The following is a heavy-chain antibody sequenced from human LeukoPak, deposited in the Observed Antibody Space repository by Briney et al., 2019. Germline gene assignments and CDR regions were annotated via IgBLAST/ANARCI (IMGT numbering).Heavy chain of an antibody. CDR2: ISSSSRTI. D-gene: IGHD5-12*01. J-gene: IGHJ3*02. CDR3: ARDVEMATIKNAFDI. V-gene: IGHV3-48*02. CDR1: GFTFSSYS. Sequence: GGSLRLSCAASGFTFSSYSMNWVRQAPGKGLEWISYISSSSRTIYYVDSVKGRFTISRDNAKISLYLQMNSLRDEDTAVYYCARDVEMATIKNAFDIWGQGTMVTVSS.